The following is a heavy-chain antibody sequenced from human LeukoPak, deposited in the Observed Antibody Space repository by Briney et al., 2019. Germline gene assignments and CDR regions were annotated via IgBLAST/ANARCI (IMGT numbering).Heavy chain of an antibody. CDR3: ARINYYYYDSSGYGNYKRYLGEFDY. CDR1: GGTFSSYA. V-gene: IGHV1-69*05. CDR2: IIPIFGTA. D-gene: IGHD3-22*01. J-gene: IGHJ4*02. Sequence: SVKVSCKASGGTFSSYAISWVRQAPGQGLEWMGGIIPIFGTANYAQKFQGRVTITTDESTSTAYMELSSLRSEDTAVYYCARINYYYYDSSGYGNYKRYLGEFDYWGQGTLVTVSS.